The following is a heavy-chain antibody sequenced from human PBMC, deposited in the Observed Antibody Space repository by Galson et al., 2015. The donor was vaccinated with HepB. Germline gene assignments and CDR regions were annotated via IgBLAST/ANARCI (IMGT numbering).Heavy chain of an antibody. D-gene: IGHD1-26*01. V-gene: IGHV3-23*01. CDR2: TSYNGGST. CDR3: ARISSGSYTTT. Sequence: SLRLSCAASGFTFSTYAMNWVRQAPGKGLEWVSATSYNGGSTFYADSVKGRFTMSRDNSKNTLYLQMNSLRGEDTAVYYCARISSGSYTTTWGQGTLVTVSS. J-gene: IGHJ4*02. CDR1: GFTFSTYA.